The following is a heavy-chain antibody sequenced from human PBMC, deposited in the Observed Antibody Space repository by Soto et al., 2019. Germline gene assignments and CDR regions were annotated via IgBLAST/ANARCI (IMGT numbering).Heavy chain of an antibody. D-gene: IGHD6-19*01. CDR1: GFTFSSYG. CDR2: IWYDGSNK. CDR3: ARDSVAVYYYYGMDV. Sequence: GGSLRLSCAASGFTFSSYGMHWVRQAPGKGLEWVAVIWYDGSNKYYADSVKGRFTISRDNSKNTLYLQMNSLRAEDTAVYYCARDSVAVYYYYGMDVWGQGTTVTVS. V-gene: IGHV3-33*01. J-gene: IGHJ6*02.